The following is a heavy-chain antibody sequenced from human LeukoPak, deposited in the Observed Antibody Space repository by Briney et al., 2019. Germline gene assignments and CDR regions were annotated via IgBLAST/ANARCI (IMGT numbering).Heavy chain of an antibody. CDR2: ISGSGGST. D-gene: IGHD3-22*01. Sequence: GGSLRLSCAVCGITVSNYGMSWVRQAPGKGVEWIAGISGSGGSTHYADSVKGRFTISRDNPRNTLYLQMNSLRPEDTAVYFCAKRGVVIRVILVGFHKEAYYFDSWGQGALVTVSS. CDR3: AKRGVVIRVILVGFHKEAYYFDS. J-gene: IGHJ4*02. V-gene: IGHV3-23*01. CDR1: GITVSNYG.